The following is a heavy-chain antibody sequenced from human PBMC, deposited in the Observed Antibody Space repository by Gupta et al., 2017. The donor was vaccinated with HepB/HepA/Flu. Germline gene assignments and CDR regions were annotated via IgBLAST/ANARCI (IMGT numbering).Heavy chain of an antibody. CDR1: GFTFSYYT. Sequence: EVQLVESGGALVQPGGSLRLPCVASGFTFSYYTMYWVRQAPGKGLVWVSRLYNDGSSTNYADFVKGRCPVYRDNAKNTLYLQMSSLRVEDTGVYYCARGGVYAFDQLGQGTLVTVSS. CDR3: ARGGVYAFDQ. J-gene: IGHJ4*02. CDR2: LYNDGSST. V-gene: IGHV3-74*01. D-gene: IGHD5/OR15-5a*01.